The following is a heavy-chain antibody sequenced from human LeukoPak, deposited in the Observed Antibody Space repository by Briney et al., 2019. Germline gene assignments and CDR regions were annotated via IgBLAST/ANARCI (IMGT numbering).Heavy chain of an antibody. CDR3: AKNPSGVDIAATEP. V-gene: IGHV3-30*18. CDR2: ISYDGSNE. CDR1: GFTFSSNG. J-gene: IGHJ5*02. Sequence: GGSLRLSCAASGFTFSSNGMHWVRQAPGRGLDWVAFISYDGSNEYYADSVRGRLTISRDNSKNTLYLQMNSLRPEDTAVYYCAKNPSGVDIAATEPWGQGTLVTVPS. D-gene: IGHD6-13*01.